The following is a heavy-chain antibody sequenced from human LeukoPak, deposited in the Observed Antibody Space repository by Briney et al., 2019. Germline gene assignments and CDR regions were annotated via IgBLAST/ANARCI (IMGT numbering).Heavy chain of an antibody. D-gene: IGHD4-17*01. J-gene: IGHJ4*02. CDR3: ARGHGDHEVYFDY. Sequence: SVKVSCKASGGTFSSYAISWVRQAPGQGLEWMGGIIPIFGTANYAQKFQGRATITTDESTSTAYMELSSLRSEDTAVYYCARGHGDHEVYFDYWGQGTLVTVSS. V-gene: IGHV1-69*05. CDR2: IIPIFGTA. CDR1: GGTFSSYA.